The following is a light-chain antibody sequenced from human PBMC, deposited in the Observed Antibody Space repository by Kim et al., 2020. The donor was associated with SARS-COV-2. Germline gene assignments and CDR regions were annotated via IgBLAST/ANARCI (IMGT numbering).Light chain of an antibody. CDR2: QDR. CDR3: QAWDSSTVI. J-gene: IGLJ2*01. CDR1: KLGDKF. Sequence: SYELTQPPSMSVSPGQTATITCSGDKLGDKFACWYQQKPGQSPVLVIYQDRKRPSGIPERFSGSTSGNTATLSISGTQALDEADYYCQAWDSSTVIFGGG. V-gene: IGLV3-1*01.